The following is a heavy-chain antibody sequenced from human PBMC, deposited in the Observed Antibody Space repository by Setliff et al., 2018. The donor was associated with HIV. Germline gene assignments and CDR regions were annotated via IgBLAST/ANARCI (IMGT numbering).Heavy chain of an antibody. J-gene: IGHJ6*03. CDR3: ARGRSLVRGSGSPEYYYMDV. CDR2: INPNSGGT. CDR1: EYTFTDYF. D-gene: IGHD3-10*01. V-gene: IGHV1-2*02. Sequence: ASVKVSCKASEYTFTDYFIHWVRQAPGQGLEWMGWINPNSGGTNYAQKFQGRVTMTRNTSISTAFMELSSLRSEDTAVYYCARGRSLVRGSGSPEYYYMDVWGKGTTVTVSS.